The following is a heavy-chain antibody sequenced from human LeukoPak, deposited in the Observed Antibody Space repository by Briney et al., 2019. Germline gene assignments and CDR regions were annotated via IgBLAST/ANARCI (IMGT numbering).Heavy chain of an antibody. D-gene: IGHD3-3*01. CDR1: GFTVSSNY. CDR3: ASYGFWSGYGTNGNYFDY. Sequence: GGSLRLSCAASGFTVSSNYMSWVRQAPGKGLEWVSVIYSGGSTYYADSVKGRFTISRDNSKNTLYLQMNSLRAEDTAVYYCASYGFWSGYGTNGNYFDYWGQGTLVTVSS. J-gene: IGHJ4*02. CDR2: IYSGGST. V-gene: IGHV3-53*01.